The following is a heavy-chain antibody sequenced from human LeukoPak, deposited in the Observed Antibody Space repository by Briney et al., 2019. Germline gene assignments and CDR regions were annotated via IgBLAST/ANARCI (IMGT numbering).Heavy chain of an antibody. CDR3: ARDGAGSSLYMDV. CDR2: ISSGGKTI. CDR1: GFTFSDYY. D-gene: IGHD6-6*01. J-gene: IGHJ6*03. Sequence: GGSLRLSCAASGFTFSDYYMSWIRQAPGKGLEWVSYISSGGKTIYYADSVKGRFTISRDNAKNTLYLQMNSLRAEDTAVYYCARDGAGSSLYMDVWGKGTTVTVSS. V-gene: IGHV3-11*04.